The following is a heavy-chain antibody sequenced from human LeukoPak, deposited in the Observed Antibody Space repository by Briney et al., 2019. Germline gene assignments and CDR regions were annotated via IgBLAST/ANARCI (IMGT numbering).Heavy chain of an antibody. CDR3: ARGNYYDSSGYQSSPWDFDL. V-gene: IGHV4-59*01. D-gene: IGHD3-22*01. CDR1: GGSISSYY. J-gene: IGHJ2*01. CDR2: NYYSGST. Sequence: SETLSLTSTVSGGSISSYYWSWIRQPPGKVLERIGYNYYSGSTNYNPSLKSRVTISVDTSKNQFSLKLSSVTAADTAVYYCARGNYYDSSGYQSSPWDFDLWGRGTLVTVSS.